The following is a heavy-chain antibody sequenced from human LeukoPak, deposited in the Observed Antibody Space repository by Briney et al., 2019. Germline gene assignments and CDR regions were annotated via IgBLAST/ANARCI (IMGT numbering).Heavy chain of an antibody. J-gene: IGHJ4*02. CDR2: ISSSSSYI. V-gene: IGHV3-21*01. CDR1: GFTFSSYS. Sequence: GGSLRLSCEASGFTFSSYSMNWVRQAPGKGLEWVSSISSSSSYIYYADSVKGRFTISRDNAKNSLYLQMNSLGAEDTAVYYCARDIRGQPYDYWGQGTLVTVSS. D-gene: IGHD3-3*02. CDR3: ARDIRGQPYDY.